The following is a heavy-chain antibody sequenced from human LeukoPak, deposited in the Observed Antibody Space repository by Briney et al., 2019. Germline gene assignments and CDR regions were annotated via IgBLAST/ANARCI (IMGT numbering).Heavy chain of an antibody. CDR2: IKQDGSEK. J-gene: IGHJ5*02. D-gene: IGHD4-17*01. V-gene: IGHV3-7*01. CDR3: ARAPGEGWFDP. Sequence: GGSLRLSCAASGFTFSSYWMSWVRQAPGKGREWVASIKQDGSEKYYVDSVKGRFTISRDNTKNSLYLQMNSLRAEDTALYYCARAPGEGWFDPWGQGTLVTVSS. CDR1: GFTFSSYW.